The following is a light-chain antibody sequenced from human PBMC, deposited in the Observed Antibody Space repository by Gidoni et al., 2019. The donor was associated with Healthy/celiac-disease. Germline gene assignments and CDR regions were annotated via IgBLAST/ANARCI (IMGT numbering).Light chain of an antibody. CDR2: EDR. V-gene: IGLV2-8*01. CDR3: SSYAGSNTL. Sequence: QSALTQPPSASGSPGPSVTISSTGTSSDVGGYNYVSWYPQHPGQAPNLLIYEDRKRPSGVPYRFSGSKSGNTAFLPVSVLQAEDEADYYCSSYAGSNTLFGGGTKLTVL. CDR1: SSDVGGYNY. J-gene: IGLJ2*01.